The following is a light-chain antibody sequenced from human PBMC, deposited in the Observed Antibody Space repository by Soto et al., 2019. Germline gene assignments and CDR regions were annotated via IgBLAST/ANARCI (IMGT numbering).Light chain of an antibody. CDR3: VQRTTWPWT. J-gene: IGKJ1*01. Sequence: EIVLTQSPGTLSLSPGEGATLSCRASVSVSVHLAWYQQKPGQAPRLLIYDASNRATGIPARFSGSGSGTDFTLTISTLEPEDFAVYHCVQRTTWPWTCGQGSKVEIK. V-gene: IGKV3-11*01. CDR1: VSVSVH. CDR2: DAS.